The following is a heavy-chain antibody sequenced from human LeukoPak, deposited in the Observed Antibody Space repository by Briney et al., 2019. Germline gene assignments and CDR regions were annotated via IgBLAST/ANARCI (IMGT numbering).Heavy chain of an antibody. Sequence: RASVKVSCTASGYTFTSYYMHWVRQAPGQGLEWMGIINPSGGSTSYAQKFQGRVTMTRDTSTSTVYMELSSLRSEDTAVYYCARVPDHYYDSSGYYSYYFDYWGQGTLVTVSS. CDR2: INPSGGST. CDR3: ARVPDHYYDSSGYYSYYFDY. V-gene: IGHV1-46*01. D-gene: IGHD3-22*01. J-gene: IGHJ4*02. CDR1: GYTFTSYY.